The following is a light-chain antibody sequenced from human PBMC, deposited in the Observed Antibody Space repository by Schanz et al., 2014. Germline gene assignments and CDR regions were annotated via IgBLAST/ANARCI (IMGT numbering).Light chain of an antibody. Sequence: QSALTQPASVSGSPGQSITISCTGTSSDVGGYNYVSWYQLHPGKAPKLMIYDVSNRPSGVSNRFSGSKSGNTASLTVSGLQAEDEADYYCSSYAGSNNLVFGGGTKLTVL. V-gene: IGLV2-14*03. CDR3: SSYAGSNNLV. J-gene: IGLJ3*02. CDR2: DVS. CDR1: SSDVGGYNY.